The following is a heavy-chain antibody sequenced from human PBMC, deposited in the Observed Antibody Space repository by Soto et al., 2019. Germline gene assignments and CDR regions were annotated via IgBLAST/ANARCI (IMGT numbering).Heavy chain of an antibody. CDR2: IDGSGGTT. CDR1: GFPFSSTD. Sequence: GGSLRLSCAASGFPFSSTDMTWVRQAPGKGLEWVSTIDGSGGTTYYADSVKGRFTTYRDNSINKVFLQMNSLRADDTDLYFFAKNSCWLNTSGKGALVTVSS. V-gene: IGHV3-23*01. CDR3: AKNSCWLNT. D-gene: IGHD3-9*01. J-gene: IGHJ5*02.